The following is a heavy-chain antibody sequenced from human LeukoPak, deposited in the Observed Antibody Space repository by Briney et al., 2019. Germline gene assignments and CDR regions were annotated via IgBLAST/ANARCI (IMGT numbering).Heavy chain of an antibody. J-gene: IGHJ4*02. CDR1: GYSISSGYY. CDR3: ARVGINSYGYIPYYFDY. V-gene: IGHV4-38-2*02. CDR2: IYHSGGT. Sequence: PSETLSLTCTVSGYSISSGYYWGWIRQPPGKGLEWIGSIYHSGGTYYNPSLKSRVTISVDTSKNQFSLKLSSVTAADTAVYYCARVGINSYGYIPYYFDYWGQGTLVTVSS. D-gene: IGHD5-18*01.